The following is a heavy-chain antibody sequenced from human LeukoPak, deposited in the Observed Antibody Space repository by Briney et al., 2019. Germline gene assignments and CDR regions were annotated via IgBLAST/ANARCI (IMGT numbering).Heavy chain of an antibody. CDR2: ISSSSSTI. V-gene: IGHV3-48*01. CDR3: ALHGDYLLSDY. Sequence: PGGSLRLSCAASGFTFSNYSINWVRQAPGKGLEWVSYISSSSSTIYYADSVKGRFTISRDNAKNSLYLQMNSLRAEDTAVYYCALHGDYLLSDYWGQGTLVTVSS. J-gene: IGHJ4*02. CDR1: GFTFSNYS. D-gene: IGHD4-17*01.